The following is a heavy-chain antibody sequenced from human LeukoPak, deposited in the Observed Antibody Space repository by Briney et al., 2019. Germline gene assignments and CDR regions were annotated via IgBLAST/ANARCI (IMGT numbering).Heavy chain of an antibody. CDR1: GGTFSSYA. CDR3: ARSVSDEYFQH. V-gene: IGHV1-69*06. CDR2: IIPIFGTA. J-gene: IGHJ1*01. Sequence: GASVKVSCKASGGTFSSYAISWVRQAPGQGLEWMGGIIPIFGTANYAQKFQGRVTITADKSTSTAYMELSSLRSEDTAVYYCARSVSDEYFQHWGQGTLVTVSP.